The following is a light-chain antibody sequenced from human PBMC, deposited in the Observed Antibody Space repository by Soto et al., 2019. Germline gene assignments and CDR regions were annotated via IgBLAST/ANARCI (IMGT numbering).Light chain of an antibody. CDR2: EVN. J-gene: IGLJ3*02. CDR1: SRDVGGYNF. CDR3: SSYAGTNNWV. V-gene: IGLV2-8*01. Sequence: QSALTQPPSASGSPGQSVTISCTRTSRDVGGYNFVSWYQQHPGKAPKLLIYEVNKRPSGGPDRFSGSKSGNTASLTVSGLQAEDEADYYCSSYAGTNNWVFGGGTKLTVL.